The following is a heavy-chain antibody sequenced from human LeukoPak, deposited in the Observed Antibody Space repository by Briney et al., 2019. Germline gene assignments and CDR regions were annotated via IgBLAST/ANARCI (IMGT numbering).Heavy chain of an antibody. CDR3: ARGGYSGYDPFDF. Sequence: GGSLRLSCAASGFTFRNYAIHWVRQAPGKGLEYVSAISSNGYSTYYANSVKGRFTISRDNSKNTLYLQMGSLRAEDMAVYYCARGGYSGYDPFDFWGQGTLVTVSS. CDR2: ISSNGYST. CDR1: GFTFRNYA. D-gene: IGHD5-12*01. V-gene: IGHV3-64*01. J-gene: IGHJ4*02.